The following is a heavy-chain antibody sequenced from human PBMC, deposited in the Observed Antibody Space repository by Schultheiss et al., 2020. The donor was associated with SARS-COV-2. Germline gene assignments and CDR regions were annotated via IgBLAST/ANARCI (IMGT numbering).Heavy chain of an antibody. V-gene: IGHV3-48*04. CDR2: ISSSSSTI. CDR3: AKDTKLYYYDSSGFDP. D-gene: IGHD3-22*01. Sequence: WGSLRLSCAASGFTFSSYSMNWVRQAPGKGLEWVSYISSSSSTIYYADSVKGRFTISRDNAKNSLYLQMNSLRAEDTAVYYCAKDTKLYYYDSSGFDPWGQGILVTVSS. J-gene: IGHJ5*02. CDR1: GFTFSSYS.